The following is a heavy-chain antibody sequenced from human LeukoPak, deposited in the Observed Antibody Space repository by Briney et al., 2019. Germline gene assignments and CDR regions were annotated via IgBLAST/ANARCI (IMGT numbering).Heavy chain of an antibody. J-gene: IGHJ3*02. CDR2: INPHSGGT. V-gene: IGHV1-2*02. CDR3: ARILPSYCSGGSCYPGAFDI. Sequence: ASVKVSCKASGYTFTGYYLHWVRQAPGQGLEWMGWINPHSGGTNYAQKFQGRVTMTRDTSISTAYMELSRLRSDDTAVYYCARILPSYCSGGSCYPGAFDIWGQGTMVTVSS. CDR1: GYTFTGYY. D-gene: IGHD2-15*01.